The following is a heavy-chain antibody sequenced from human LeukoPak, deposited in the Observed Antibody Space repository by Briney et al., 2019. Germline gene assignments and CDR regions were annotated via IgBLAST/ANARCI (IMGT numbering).Heavy chain of an antibody. V-gene: IGHV3-23*01. CDR3: AKDIKGTNYYYYGMGA. CDR1: GFTFSNSA. CDR2: INGDGGRT. Sequence: PGGSLRLSCAASGFTFSNSAMTWVRQAPGKGLDWVSAINGDGGRTYHADSVKGRFTISRHNSKNTLYLQMNSLRVEDTAVYYCAKDIKGTNYYYYGMGAWGQGTTVTVSS. D-gene: IGHD1-14*01. J-gene: IGHJ6*02.